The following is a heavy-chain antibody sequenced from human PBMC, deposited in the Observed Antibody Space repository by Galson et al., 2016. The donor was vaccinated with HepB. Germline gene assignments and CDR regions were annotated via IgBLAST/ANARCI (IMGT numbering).Heavy chain of an antibody. J-gene: IGHJ6*02. CDR3: ARDDSGGWYGFHYGLDV. V-gene: IGHV4-59*01. CDR1: GASISGYY. D-gene: IGHD6-19*01. Sequence: ETLSLTCTVSGASISGYYLTWIRQPPGKGLEWIGQIYYTGRTNYNPSLKSRVTISVDTSKNQFSLKVSSVTAADTAVYYCARDDSGGWYGFHYGLDVWGQGTTVTVSS. CDR2: IYYTGRT.